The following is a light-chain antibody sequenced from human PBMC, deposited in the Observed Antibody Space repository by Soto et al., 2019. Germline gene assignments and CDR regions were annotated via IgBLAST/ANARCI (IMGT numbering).Light chain of an antibody. V-gene: IGLV1-44*01. J-gene: IGLJ1*01. CDR1: SSNIGSNT. Sequence: SVLTQPPSASGTTGQRVTISCSGSSSNIGSNTVNWYQQLPGTAPKLLIYSNNQRPSGVPDRFSGSKSGTSASLAISGLQSEDEADYYCAAWDDSLNAYVFGTGTKLTVL. CDR3: AAWDDSLNAYV. CDR2: SNN.